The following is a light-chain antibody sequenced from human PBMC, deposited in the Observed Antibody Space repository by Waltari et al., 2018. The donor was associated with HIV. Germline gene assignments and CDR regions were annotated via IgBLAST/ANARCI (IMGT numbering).Light chain of an antibody. CDR2: DAS. J-gene: IGKJ4*01. CDR3: QHAHSFPHT. CDR1: AGISFH. V-gene: IGKV1-12*01. Sequence: DIQMTQFPSTVSASVGDRVTMSFRASAGISFHFAWYRQRPGEGPCLLIYDASRLETGVPSRFSGRQSGTNFTLTISDLQPEDFATYFCQHAHSFPHTFGGGTRLEV.